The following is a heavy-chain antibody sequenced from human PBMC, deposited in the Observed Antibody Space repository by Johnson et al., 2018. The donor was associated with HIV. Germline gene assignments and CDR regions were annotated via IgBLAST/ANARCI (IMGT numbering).Heavy chain of an antibody. D-gene: IGHD7-27*01. CDR3: ARESRLGPLAHAFDI. CDR1: GFTFSSYG. CDR2: IRYDGSNK. J-gene: IGHJ3*02. V-gene: IGHV3-30*02. Sequence: VQLVESGGGVVQPGGSLRLSCAASGFTFSSYGMHWVRQAPGKGLEWVAFIRYDGSNKYYADSVKGRFTISRDNSKNTLYLQMNSLRAEDTAVYYCARESRLGPLAHAFDIWGQGTMVTVSS.